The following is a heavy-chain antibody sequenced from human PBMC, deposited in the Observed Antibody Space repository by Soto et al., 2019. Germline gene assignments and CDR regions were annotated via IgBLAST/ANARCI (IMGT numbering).Heavy chain of an antibody. Sequence: PGESLKISCRGSGFTFTNYWIGWVRQMPGKGLEWMGIIYPGDSDTKYNPSFQGQVTISADKSITTTYLQWSSLKASDTAIYYCAASIFYYGMDVWGQGTTVTVSS. CDR3: AASIFYYGMDV. J-gene: IGHJ6*02. CDR2: IYPGDSDT. V-gene: IGHV5-51*01. CDR1: GFTFTNYW.